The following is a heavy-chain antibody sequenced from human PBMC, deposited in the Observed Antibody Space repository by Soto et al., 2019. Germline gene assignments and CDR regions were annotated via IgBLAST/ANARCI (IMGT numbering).Heavy chain of an antibody. CDR3: AKDHYGGSAFDI. CDR2: ISGSGGST. Sequence: GGSLRLSGAASGFTFSSYAMSWVRQAPGKGLEWFSAISGSGGSTYYAESVKGLCTISRDNSKNTLHLQMNSLRAEDTSVYYCAKDHYGGSAFDIWGQGTMVTVSS. CDR1: GFTFSSYA. J-gene: IGHJ3*02. V-gene: IGHV3-23*01. D-gene: IGHD4-17*01.